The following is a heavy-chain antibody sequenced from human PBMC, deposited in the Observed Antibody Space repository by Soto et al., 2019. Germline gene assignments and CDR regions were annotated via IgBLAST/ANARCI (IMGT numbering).Heavy chain of an antibody. Sequence: ASVKVSCKASGYTFTSYDINWVRQATGQGLEWMGWMNPNSGNTGYAQKFQGRVTMTRNTSISTAYMELNSLRAEDTAVYYCARSDGVAGNWYFDLWGRGTLVTVSS. CDR1: GYTFTSYD. V-gene: IGHV1-8*01. J-gene: IGHJ2*01. CDR3: ARSDGVAGNWYFDL. D-gene: IGHD2-15*01. CDR2: MNPNSGNT.